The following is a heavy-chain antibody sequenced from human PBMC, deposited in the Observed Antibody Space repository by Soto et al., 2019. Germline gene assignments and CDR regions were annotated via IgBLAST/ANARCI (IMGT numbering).Heavy chain of an antibody. V-gene: IGHV3-23*01. CDR2: ISDTGGGT. CDR1: GFIFGTYA. Sequence: GGSLRLSCAASGFIFGTYAMSWVRQAPGKGPEWVAVISDTGGGTYYADSVKGRFTLSRDNSKNTMYLEMSSLRAEDTGLYFCAKDAGGGPYSTAWYEFDYWGQGTQVTVSS. D-gene: IGHD2-2*01. J-gene: IGHJ4*02. CDR3: AKDAGGGPYSTAWYEFDY.